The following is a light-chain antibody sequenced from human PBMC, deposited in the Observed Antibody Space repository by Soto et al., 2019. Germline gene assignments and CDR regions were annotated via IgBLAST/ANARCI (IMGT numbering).Light chain of an antibody. CDR2: GAS. V-gene: IGKV3-20*01. J-gene: IGKJ1*01. CDR3: QQYDSSWT. Sequence: EIVLTQSPGTLSLSPGERVTLSCWASQSVSNRYLAWYRQKPGQAPRLLIYGASSRATGIPDRFSGSGSGTDFTLTISRLEPEDFAVYYCQQYDSSWTFGQGTKVDIK. CDR1: QSVSNRY.